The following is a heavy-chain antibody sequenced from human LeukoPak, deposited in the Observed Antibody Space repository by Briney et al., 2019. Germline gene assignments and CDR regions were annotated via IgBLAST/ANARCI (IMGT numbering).Heavy chain of an antibody. V-gene: IGHV3-23*01. CDR2: IGGGGYTT. J-gene: IGHJ4*02. D-gene: IGHD3-10*01. Sequence: GGSLTLSCVASGLTFGNYGMNWVRQAPGKGLEWVSSIGGGGYTTYYADSVRGRFTISRDNSKNSMYLQMSSLRAEDTAIYYCAEVESSYCRIWGQGTLVTVS. CDR3: AEVESSYCRI. CDR1: GLTFGNYG.